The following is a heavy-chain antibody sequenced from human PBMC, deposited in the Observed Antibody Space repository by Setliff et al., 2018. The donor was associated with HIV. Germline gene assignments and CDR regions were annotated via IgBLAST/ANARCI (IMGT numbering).Heavy chain of an antibody. Sequence: PSETLSLTCTVSGGSISNSRYYWSWIRQPPGKGLEWIGSIYYSGSTYYNPSLKSRVTISVDTSKNQFSLRAEDTAVYYCVKDINLGLSRYFHYWGQGTLVTVSS. CDR1: GGSISNSRYY. J-gene: IGHJ4*02. CDR2: IYYSGST. CDR3: VKDINLGLSRYFHY. V-gene: IGHV4-39*02.